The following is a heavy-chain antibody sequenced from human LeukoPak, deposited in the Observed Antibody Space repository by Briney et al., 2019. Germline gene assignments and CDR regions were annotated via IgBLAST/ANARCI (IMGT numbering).Heavy chain of an antibody. CDR1: GFSFSSYA. J-gene: IGHJ4*02. Sequence: PGGSLRLSCAASGFSFSSYAMSWVCQAPGKGLEWVSAIVGSGGNMYYADSVKGRFTISRDNFKSTLYLQMNSLRAEDTAVYYCAKGLTWDSTSCSDWGQGTLVTVSS. CDR3: AKGLTWDSTSCSD. V-gene: IGHV3-23*01. CDR2: IVGSGGNM. D-gene: IGHD2-2*01.